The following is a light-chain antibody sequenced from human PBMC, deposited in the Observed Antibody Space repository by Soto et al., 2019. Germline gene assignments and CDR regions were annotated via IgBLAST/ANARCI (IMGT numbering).Light chain of an antibody. CDR1: TSNMGTNT. CDR3: SSYTNNNILL. Sequence: QSVLTQPPAASETPGQRVTISCSGSTSNMGTNTGNWYQQLPGTAPKLLIYTNNQRPSGVPDRFSGSKSGTSASLAISGLQSEDEADYYCSSYTNNNILLFGGGTKLTVL. J-gene: IGLJ2*01. CDR2: TNN. V-gene: IGLV1-44*01.